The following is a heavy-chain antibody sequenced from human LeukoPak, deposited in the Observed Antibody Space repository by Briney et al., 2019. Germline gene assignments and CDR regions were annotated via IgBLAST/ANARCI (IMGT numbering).Heavy chain of an antibody. D-gene: IGHD6-13*01. Sequence: SETLSLTCTVSGGSISSYYWSWIRQPPGKGLEWIGYIYYSGSTNYNPSLKGRITISVDTSKNQFSLKLSSVTAADTAVYYCARRAAAGTNTAFDIWGQGTMVTVSS. CDR3: ARRAAAGTNTAFDI. V-gene: IGHV4-59*08. CDR1: GGSISSYY. J-gene: IGHJ3*02. CDR2: IYYSGST.